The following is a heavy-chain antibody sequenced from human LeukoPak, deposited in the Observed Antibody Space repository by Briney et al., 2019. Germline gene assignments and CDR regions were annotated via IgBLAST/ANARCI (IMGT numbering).Heavy chain of an antibody. J-gene: IGHJ3*02. CDR3: ARDQDSSGYYFPDAFDI. CDR2: IKQDGSEK. V-gene: IGHV3-7*01. CDR1: GFTFSSYW. D-gene: IGHD3-22*01. Sequence: GGSLGLSCAASGFTFSSYWMSWVRQAPGKGLEWVANIKQDGSEKYYVDSVKGRFTTSRDNAKNSLYLQMNSLRAEDTAVYYCARDQDSSGYYFPDAFDIWGQGTMVTVSS.